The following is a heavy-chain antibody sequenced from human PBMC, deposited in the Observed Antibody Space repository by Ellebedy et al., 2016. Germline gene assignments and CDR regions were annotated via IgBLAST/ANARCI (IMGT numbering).Heavy chain of an antibody. CDR2: ITRNSGSI. D-gene: IGHD6-25*01. Sequence: SLKISXAAPGFTFEDYGMHWVRQAPGKGLEWISGITRNSGSIDYADSVKGRFTISRDNARNSLYLQMNSLRPEDTALYYCAKDVGSAEYYYYYMDVWGKGITVTVSS. CDR1: GFTFEDYG. CDR3: AKDVGSAEYYYYYMDV. J-gene: IGHJ6*03. V-gene: IGHV3-9*01.